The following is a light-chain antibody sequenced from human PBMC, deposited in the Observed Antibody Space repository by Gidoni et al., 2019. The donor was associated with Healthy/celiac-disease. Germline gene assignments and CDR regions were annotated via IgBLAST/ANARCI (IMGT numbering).Light chain of an antibody. CDR2: KAS. CDR1: QSISSW. V-gene: IGKV1-5*03. J-gene: IGKJ1*01. CDR3: QQYNSFSWT. Sequence: DIQMTQSPSTLSASVGDRVTITCRASQSISSWLAWYQQKPGKAPKLLSYKASSLESGVPSRFSGSGSGTEFTLTISSLHPDDFATYYCQQYNSFSWTFGQGTKVEIK.